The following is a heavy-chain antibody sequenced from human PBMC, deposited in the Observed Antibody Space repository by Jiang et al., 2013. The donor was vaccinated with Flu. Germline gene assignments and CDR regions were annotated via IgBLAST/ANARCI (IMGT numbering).Heavy chain of an antibody. CDR2: IVVGSDNT. CDR1: GFTFTNSA. V-gene: IGHV1-58*02. J-gene: IGHJ6*03. Sequence: SGAEVKKPGTSVKVSCKASGFTFTNSAMQWVRQARGQRLEWIGWIVVGSDNTNYAQKFQDRVTITRDMSTSTAYMELSSLSSEDTAVYYCAAAPHYQLEGHQFYDYYYVDVWGKGPRSPSP. D-gene: IGHD2-2*01. CDR3: AAAPHYQLEGHQFYDYYYVDV.